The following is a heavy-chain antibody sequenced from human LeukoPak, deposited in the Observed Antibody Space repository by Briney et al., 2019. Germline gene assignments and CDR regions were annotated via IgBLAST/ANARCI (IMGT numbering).Heavy chain of an antibody. D-gene: IGHD3-22*01. CDR3: AKEYFHSSGFYTGGTFES. Sequence: GGSLRLSCAASGFIFNNYGIHWVRQAPGKGLEWVAFIRADGDSEFYAASVKGRFTISRDNSKDTLYLDINSLRAEDTAVYYCAKEYFHSSGFYTGGTFESWGQGTLVTVSS. J-gene: IGHJ4*02. V-gene: IGHV3-30*02. CDR1: GFIFNNYG. CDR2: IRADGDSE.